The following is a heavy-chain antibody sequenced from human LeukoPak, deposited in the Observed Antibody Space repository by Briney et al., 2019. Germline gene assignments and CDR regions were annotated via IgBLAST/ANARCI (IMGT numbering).Heavy chain of an antibody. CDR2: IKQDGSEK. CDR3: ARDYRGYRAPYYFDY. CDR1: GFTFSSYW. Sequence: GGSLRLSCAASGFTFSSYWMSWVRQAPGKGLEWVANIKQDGSEKYYVDSVKDRFTISRDNAKNSLYLQMNSLRAEDTAVYYCARDYRGYRAPYYFDYWGQGTLVTVSS. D-gene: IGHD2-15*01. V-gene: IGHV3-7*01. J-gene: IGHJ4*02.